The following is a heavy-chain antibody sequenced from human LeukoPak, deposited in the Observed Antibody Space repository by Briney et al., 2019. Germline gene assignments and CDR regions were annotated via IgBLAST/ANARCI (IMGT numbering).Heavy chain of an antibody. CDR2: INHSGST. D-gene: IGHD2-2*01. V-gene: IGHV4-34*01. CDR1: GGSFSGYY. J-gene: IGHJ6*04. CDR3: ARAIPAARMDV. Sequence: PSETLSLTCAVYGGSFSGYYWSWIRQPPGKGLEWIGEINHSGSTNYNPSLKSRVTISVDTSKNQFSLKLSSVTATDTAMYYCARAIPAARMDVWGKGTTVTVSS.